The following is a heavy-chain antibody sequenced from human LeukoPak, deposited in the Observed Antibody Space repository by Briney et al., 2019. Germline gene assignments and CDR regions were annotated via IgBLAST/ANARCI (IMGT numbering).Heavy chain of an antibody. D-gene: IGHD4-23*01. CDR2: MKPKSGET. CDR3: ARDYGGNSGWFDP. V-gene: IGHV1-8*01. J-gene: IGHJ5*02. CDR1: GYTLTNYD. Sequence: ASVKVSCKSSGYTLTNYDINWVRQATGQGLEWMGWMKPKSGETGYAQKFQGRATMTRDTSINTAYMELSSLTSEDTAVYYCARDYGGNSGWFDPWGQGTLVTVSS.